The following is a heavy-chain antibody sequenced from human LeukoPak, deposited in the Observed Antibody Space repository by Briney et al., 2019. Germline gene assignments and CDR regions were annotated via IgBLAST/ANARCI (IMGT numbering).Heavy chain of an antibody. J-gene: IGHJ6*03. CDR3: ARVSGSRRYYYYYYMDV. CDR2: IYSGGST. Sequence: GGSLRLSCAASGFTVSSNYMSWVRQAPGRGLEWVSVIYSGGSTYYADSVKGRFTISRDNSKNTLYLQMNSLRAEDTAVYYCARVSGSRRYYYYYYMDVWGKGTTVTVSS. V-gene: IGHV3-53*01. CDR1: GFTVSSNY. D-gene: IGHD2-15*01.